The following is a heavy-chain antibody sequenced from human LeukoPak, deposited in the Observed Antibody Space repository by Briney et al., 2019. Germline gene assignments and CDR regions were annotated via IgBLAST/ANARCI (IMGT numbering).Heavy chain of an antibody. V-gene: IGHV3-30-3*01. D-gene: IGHD3-10*01. CDR2: ISYDGSNK. J-gene: IGHJ4*02. Sequence: PGGSLRLSCAASGFTFSSYAMHWVRQAPGKGLEWVAVISYDGSNKYYADSVKGRFTISRDNSKNTLYLQMNSLRAEDTAVYYCARDRDDDIDYWGQGTLVTVSS. CDR3: ARDRDDDIDY. CDR1: GFTFSSYA.